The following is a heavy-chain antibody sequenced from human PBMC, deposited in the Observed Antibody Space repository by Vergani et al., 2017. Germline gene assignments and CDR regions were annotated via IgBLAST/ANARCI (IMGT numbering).Heavy chain of an antibody. CDR2: IDPSDSYT. J-gene: IGHJ6*02. Sequence: EVQLVQSGAEVKKPGESLRISCKGSGYSFTSYWISWVRQMPGKGLEWMGRIDPSDSYTNYSPSFQGHVTISADKSISTAYLQWSSLKASDTAMYYGARLPTMAQNTYYYYYGMDVWGQGTTVTVSS. CDR1: GYSFTSYW. V-gene: IGHV5-10-1*01. CDR3: ARLPTMAQNTYYYYYGMDV. D-gene: IGHD3-10*01.